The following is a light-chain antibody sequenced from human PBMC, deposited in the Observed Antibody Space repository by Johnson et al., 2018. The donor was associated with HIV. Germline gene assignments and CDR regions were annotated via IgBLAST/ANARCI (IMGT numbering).Light chain of an antibody. CDR3: GTWDSSLTSFV. J-gene: IGLJ1*01. V-gene: IGLV1-51*01. CDR1: SSNIGNNY. CDR2: DNN. Sequence: VLTQPPSVSAAPGQKVTISCSGSSSNIGNNYVSWYQQLPGTAPKLLIYDNNKRPSGIPDRFSGSKSGTSATLGITGLQTGDEADYYCGTWDSSLTSFVFGTGTKVTVL.